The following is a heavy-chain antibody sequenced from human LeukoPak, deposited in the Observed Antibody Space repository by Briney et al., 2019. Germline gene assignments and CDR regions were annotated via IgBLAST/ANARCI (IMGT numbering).Heavy chain of an antibody. V-gene: IGHV1-46*01. CDR2: INPSGGST. Sequence: ASVEVSCKASGYTFTNYYIHGVRQAPGQGLECMGIINPSGGSTSYAKKFHGRFTMTRDMSTSTVYMALSSLRSEDTAVYYCARGGVGATTYVWFDPWGQGTLVTVSS. CDR1: GYTFTNYY. D-gene: IGHD1-26*01. CDR3: ARGGVGATTYVWFDP. J-gene: IGHJ5*02.